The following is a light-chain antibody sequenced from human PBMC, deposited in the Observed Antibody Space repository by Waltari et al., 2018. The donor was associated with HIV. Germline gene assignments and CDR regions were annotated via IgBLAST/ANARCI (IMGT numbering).Light chain of an antibody. CDR2: GVN. Sequence: SALTQPASVSGSPGQSVTISCTGTNYEVDLHHFPSWYQQPPGKAPKLIIFGVNSRPSGISSRFSASKSGDTASLTISGLQSGDEADYYCTTYTAKDSLLIGSGTKLTVL. J-gene: IGLJ2*01. V-gene: IGLV2-14*01. CDR3: TTYTAKDSLL. CDR1: NYEVDLHHF.